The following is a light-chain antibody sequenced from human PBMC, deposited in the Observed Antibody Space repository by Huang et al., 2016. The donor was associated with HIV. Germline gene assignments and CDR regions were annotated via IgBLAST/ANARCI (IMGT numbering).Light chain of an antibody. CDR1: QRISAY. Sequence: DIQMTQSPSSLSASVGDRVTITCRASQRISAYLNWYQHKPGKAPLLLIYGAFSLQSGLSTRFNGSGSGTHFTLTISSLQPEDSVNYYCQQSYSTLTFGGGTKVEIK. CDR3: QQSYSTLT. J-gene: IGKJ4*01. CDR2: GAF. V-gene: IGKV1-39*01.